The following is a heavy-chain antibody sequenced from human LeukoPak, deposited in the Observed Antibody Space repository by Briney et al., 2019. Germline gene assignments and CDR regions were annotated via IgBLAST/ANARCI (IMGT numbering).Heavy chain of an antibody. J-gene: IGHJ5*02. CDR2: IHASDSET. CDR1: GYSFTKYW. CDR3: ARAYHGNRFWEFDP. Sequence: GESLKISCLDSGYSFTKYWIGWVRQLPGKGLEWMGIIHASDSETVYSPSFQGQVTISADRSISTAFLQWSSLKASDTAIYYCARAYHGNRFWEFDPRGQGTLVTVSS. V-gene: IGHV5-51*01. D-gene: IGHD3-16*01.